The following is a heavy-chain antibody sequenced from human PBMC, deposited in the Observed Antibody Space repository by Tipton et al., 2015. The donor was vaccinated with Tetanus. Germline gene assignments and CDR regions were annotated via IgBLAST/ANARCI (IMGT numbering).Heavy chain of an antibody. CDR3: ARDSHVGAPVVNCFDR. J-gene: IGHJ4*02. Sequence: GLVKPSETLSLTCTVSGASISNNFFYWGWIRQSPGRGLEWIGTIHFGGDTAYNPSLRSRVTISVDTSRNHVSLKMTSVTAADTALYFCARDSHVGAPVVNCFDRWGLGTLVTVSS. CDR1: GASISNNFFY. D-gene: IGHD2-21*01. CDR2: IHFGGDT. V-gene: IGHV4-39*02.